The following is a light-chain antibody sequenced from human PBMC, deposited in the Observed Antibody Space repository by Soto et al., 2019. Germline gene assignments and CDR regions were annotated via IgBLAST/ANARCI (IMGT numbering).Light chain of an antibody. Sequence: DIKMTQSPSSLSASVGDRVTITCRASQDISNYVAWLQQKPGKAPESLIYAASSLQSGVPSRFSGSGSGTDFTLTINSLQPEDFATYCCQQYKSHPLTFGPGTRVDIK. CDR3: QQYKSHPLT. J-gene: IGKJ3*01. CDR1: QDISNY. CDR2: AAS. V-gene: IGKV1-16*01.